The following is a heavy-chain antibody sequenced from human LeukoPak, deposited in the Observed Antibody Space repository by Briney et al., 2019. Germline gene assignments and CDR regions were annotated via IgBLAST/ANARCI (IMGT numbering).Heavy chain of an antibody. J-gene: IGHJ4*02. CDR3: AREFSGLHYDILTGYYGY. V-gene: IGHV1-3*01. D-gene: IGHD3-9*01. Sequence: ASVKVSCKASGYTFTSYAMHWVRQAPGQRLEWMGWINAGNGNTKYSQKFQGRVTITRDTSASTAYMELSSLRSEDTAVYYCAREFSGLHYDILTGYYGYWGQGTLVTVSS. CDR1: GYTFTSYA. CDR2: INAGNGNT.